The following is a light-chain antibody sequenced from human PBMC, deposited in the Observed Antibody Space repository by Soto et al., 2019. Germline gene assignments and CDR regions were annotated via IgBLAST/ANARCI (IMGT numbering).Light chain of an antibody. CDR2: DGS. J-gene: IGKJ5*01. CDR3: QQRSRWPMT. CDR1: QNLHSF. Sequence: EIVLTQSPATLSVSPGERVTLSCRASQNLHSFLNWYQQRPGQAPRPLIYDGSKRPAGVPDRISGDVSGTAYTLTISSLEPEGFAVEYCQQRSRWPMTFGQGTRLEI. V-gene: IGKV3-11*01.